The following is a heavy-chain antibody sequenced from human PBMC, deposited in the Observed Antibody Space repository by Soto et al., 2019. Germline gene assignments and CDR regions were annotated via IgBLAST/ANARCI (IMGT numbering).Heavy chain of an antibody. CDR2: IWYDGSNK. J-gene: IGHJ6*02. D-gene: IGHD6-13*01. CDR3: AREHSSSSGMDV. V-gene: IGHV3-33*01. CDR1: GFTFSSHG. Sequence: PGGSLRISCAASGFTFSSHGKHWVRQAPGKGLEWVAVIWYDGSNKYYADSVKGRFTISRDNSKNTLYLQMNSLRAEDTAVYYCAREHSSSSGMDVWGQGTTVTVSS.